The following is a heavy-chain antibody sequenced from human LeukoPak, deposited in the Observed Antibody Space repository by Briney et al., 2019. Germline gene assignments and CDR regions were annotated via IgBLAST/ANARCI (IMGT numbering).Heavy chain of an antibody. CDR3: VVAAAGAGFDY. V-gene: IGHV3-30*03. J-gene: IGHJ4*02. CDR1: GFTFSSYG. D-gene: IGHD6-13*01. Sequence: PGGSLRLSCAASGFTFSSYGTHWVRQAPGKGLEWVAVISYDGSNKYYADSVKGRFTISRDNSKNTLYLQMNSLRAEDTAVYYCVVAAAGAGFDYWGQGTLVTVSS. CDR2: ISYDGSNK.